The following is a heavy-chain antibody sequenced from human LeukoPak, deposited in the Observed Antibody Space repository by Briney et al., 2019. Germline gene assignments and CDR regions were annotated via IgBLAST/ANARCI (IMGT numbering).Heavy chain of an antibody. J-gene: IGHJ6*03. Sequence: SETLSLTCTVSGGSVSSGSYYWSWIRQPPGKGLEWIGYIYYSGSTNYNPSLKSRVTISVDTSKNQFSLKLSSVTAADTAVYYCARNHYDFWSGYYTPYYYMGVWGKGTTVTVSS. CDR3: ARNHYDFWSGYYTPYYYMGV. CDR2: IYYSGST. D-gene: IGHD3-3*01. V-gene: IGHV4-61*01. CDR1: GGSVSSGSYY.